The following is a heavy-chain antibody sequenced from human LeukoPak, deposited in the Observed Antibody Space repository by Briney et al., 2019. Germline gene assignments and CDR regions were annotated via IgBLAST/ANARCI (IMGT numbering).Heavy chain of an antibody. CDR3: ARVLGIIWGSYRYWWFDP. CDR2: IYYSGST. Sequence: SETLSLTCAVYGGSFSGYYWSWIRQPPGEGLEWIGYIYYSGSTNYNPSLKSRVTISVDTSKNQFSLKLSSVTAADTAVYYCARVLGIIWGSYRYWWFDPWGQGTLVTVSS. D-gene: IGHD3-16*02. J-gene: IGHJ5*02. CDR1: GGSFSGYY. V-gene: IGHV4-59*01.